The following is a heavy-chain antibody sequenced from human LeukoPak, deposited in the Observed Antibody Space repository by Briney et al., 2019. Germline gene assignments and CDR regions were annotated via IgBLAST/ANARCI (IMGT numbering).Heavy chain of an antibody. J-gene: IGHJ6*03. V-gene: IGHV3-15*01. CDR3: TTGRYDILTNGVYYMDV. CDR1: GFTFSNAW. D-gene: IGHD3-9*01. CDR2: IKSKTDGGTT. Sequence: GGSLRLSCAASGFTFSNAWMSWVRQAPGKGLEWVGRIKSKTDGGTTDYAAPVKGRFTISRDDSKNTLYLQMNSLKTEDTAVYYCTTGRYDILTNGVYYMDVWGKGATVTVSS.